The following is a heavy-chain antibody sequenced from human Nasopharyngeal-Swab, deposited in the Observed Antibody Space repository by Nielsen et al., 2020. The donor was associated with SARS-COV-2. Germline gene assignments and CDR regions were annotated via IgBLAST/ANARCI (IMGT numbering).Heavy chain of an antibody. D-gene: IGHD3-16*01. Sequence: GSLRLSCTVSGDSINNHYWSWIRQPAGKGLQWIGRLYTSGSTTFKPPPNYNPPLKSRVSMSLDTSKNQFSLRLTSVTAADTAVYYCARDGGTWFDPWGQGTLVTVSS. CDR1: GDSINNHY. V-gene: IGHV4-4*07. CDR3: ARDGGTWFDP. CDR2: LYTSGST. J-gene: IGHJ5*02.